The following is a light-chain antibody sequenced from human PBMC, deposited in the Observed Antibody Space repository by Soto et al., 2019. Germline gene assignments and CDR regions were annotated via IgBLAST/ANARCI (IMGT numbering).Light chain of an antibody. CDR2: DVT. J-gene: IGLJ1*01. CDR1: SSDVGGFNY. V-gene: IGLV2-14*03. Sequence: SVLTQPASVSGPPGQSIAISCTGTSSDVGGFNYVSWYQQHPGKAPKLLIYDVTSRPSGVSDRFSGSKSANTASLTISGLQAEDEADYYCASYTTSSTYVFGTGTKVTVL. CDR3: ASYTTSSTYV.